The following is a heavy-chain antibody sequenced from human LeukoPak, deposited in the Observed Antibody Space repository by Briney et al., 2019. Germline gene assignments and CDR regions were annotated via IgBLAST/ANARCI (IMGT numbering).Heavy chain of an antibody. D-gene: IGHD6-6*01. CDR1: GGSISSGGYY. Sequence: PSETLSLTCTVSGGSISSGGYYWSWIRQHPGKGLEWIVYIYYSGSTYYNPSLKSRVTISVDTSKNQFSLKLSSVTAADTAVYYCARGIAARLRYYYYYMDVWGKGTTVTVSS. J-gene: IGHJ6*03. CDR3: ARGIAARLRYYYYYMDV. V-gene: IGHV4-31*03. CDR2: IYYSGST.